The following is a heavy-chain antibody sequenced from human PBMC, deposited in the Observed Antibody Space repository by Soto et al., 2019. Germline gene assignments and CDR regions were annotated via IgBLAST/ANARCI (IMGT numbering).Heavy chain of an antibody. V-gene: IGHV3-33*01. CDR3: AFNVYSSHWAPVRY. CDR2: IWGGGRTY. Sequence: VQLVESGGGVVQPGRSLRLSCATSGFTFSSYGMHWVRQAPGKGLEWVAVIWGGGRTYYNGDSVKGRFTISRDNSKNTMYLQMTSLRAEDMAVYYCAFNVYSSHWAPVRYWGQGPQVTVSS. D-gene: IGHD3-22*01. J-gene: IGHJ4*02. CDR1: GFTFSSYG.